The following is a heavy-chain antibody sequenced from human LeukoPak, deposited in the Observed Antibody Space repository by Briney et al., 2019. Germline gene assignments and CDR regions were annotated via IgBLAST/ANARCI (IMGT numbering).Heavy chain of an antibody. V-gene: IGHV3-23*01. Sequence: GGSLRLSCAASGFTFSSYAMSWVRQAPGKGLKWVSVISGSGGSTYYADSVKGRFTISRDNSKNTLYLQMSSLRAEDTAVYYCAKSMHIVVVTAMDYWGQGTLVTVSS. CDR3: AKSMHIVVVTAMDY. CDR2: ISGSGGST. CDR1: GFTFSSYA. J-gene: IGHJ4*02. D-gene: IGHD2-21*02.